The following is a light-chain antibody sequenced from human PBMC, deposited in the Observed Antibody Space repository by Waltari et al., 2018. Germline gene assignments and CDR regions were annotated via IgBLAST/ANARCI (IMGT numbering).Light chain of an antibody. V-gene: IGLV2-23*02. CDR3: CSYTGSPHVV. J-gene: IGLJ2*01. CDR1: SSDVGSYNL. CDR2: EVS. Sequence: QSALTQPASVSGSPGQSITISCTGTSSDVGSYNLVSWYQQHPGRAPKLMIYEVSERPAGVSNRFSGSKSGNTASLTMSGLQAEDEADYYCCSYTGSPHVVFGGGTKLTVL.